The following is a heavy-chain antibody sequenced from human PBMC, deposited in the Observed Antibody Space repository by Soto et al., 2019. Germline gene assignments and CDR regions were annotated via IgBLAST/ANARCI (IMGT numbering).Heavy chain of an antibody. D-gene: IGHD3-10*01. Sequence: ASETLSLTCTVSGGSISSGDYYWSWIRQPPGKGLEWIGYIYYSGSTYYNPSLKSRVTISVDTSKNQFSLKLSSVTAADTAVYYCARVHILLWFGELLNNWFDPWGQGTLV. J-gene: IGHJ5*02. V-gene: IGHV4-30-4*01. CDR1: GGSISSGDYY. CDR2: IYYSGST. CDR3: ARVHILLWFGELLNNWFDP.